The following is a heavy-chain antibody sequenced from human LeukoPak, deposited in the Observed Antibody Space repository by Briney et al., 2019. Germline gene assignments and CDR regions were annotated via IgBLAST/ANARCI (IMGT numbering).Heavy chain of an antibody. Sequence: SETLSLTCTVSGGSISGYYWSWIRQPPGKGLEWIGYIYYSGTTNYNPSLKSRVTISVDTSKNQFSLRLTSVTAADTAVYYCARSLDRSGWYFGVNWGQGTLVTVSS. CDR1: GGSISGYY. V-gene: IGHV4-59*01. CDR3: ARSLDRSGWYFGVN. CDR2: IYYSGTT. D-gene: IGHD6-19*01. J-gene: IGHJ1*01.